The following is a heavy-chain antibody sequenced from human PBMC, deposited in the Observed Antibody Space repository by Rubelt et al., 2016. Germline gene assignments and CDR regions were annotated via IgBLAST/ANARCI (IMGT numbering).Heavy chain of an antibody. CDR2: IYYSGST. Sequence: QVQLQESGPGLVKPSETLSLTCTVSGGSISSYYWSWIRQPPGKGLEWIGYIYYSGSTNYNPSLKSRVTISVDTSKNQFSLKLSVVTAADTAVYYCARETQPTGTTRCEVDYWGQGTLVTVSS. CDR3: ARETQPTGTTRCEVDY. D-gene: IGHD4-17*01. CDR1: GGSISSYY. V-gene: IGHV4-59*12. J-gene: IGHJ4*02.